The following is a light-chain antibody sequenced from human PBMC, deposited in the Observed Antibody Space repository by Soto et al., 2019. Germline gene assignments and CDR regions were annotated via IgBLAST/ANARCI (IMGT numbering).Light chain of an antibody. CDR1: QYIGSA. V-gene: IGKV3-20*01. Sequence: EVVLTQSPATLSVSPGDRATLSCRASQYIGSAVAWYHQRSGQAPRLLIFDASIRVPTTPARFSGSVSGTDFTLTINRLEPEDFALYHCQQYGSSPITFGQGTRLEIK. CDR2: DAS. J-gene: IGKJ5*01. CDR3: QQYGSSPIT.